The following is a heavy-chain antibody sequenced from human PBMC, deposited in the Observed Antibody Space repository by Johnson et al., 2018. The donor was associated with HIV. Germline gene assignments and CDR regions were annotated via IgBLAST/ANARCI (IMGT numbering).Heavy chain of an antibody. Sequence: QVPLVESGGGVVLPGWSLRLSCEASGFTFSSYGMHWVRQAPGKGLEWVAFIQHDGKKELYGDSVKGRFTISRDNSKNTLYLYMTSLRSDDTTTYYCAKDWGAAAGSGAFDIWGQGTLVTVSS. D-gene: IGHD6-13*01. CDR2: IQHDGKKE. J-gene: IGHJ3*02. CDR1: GFTFSSYG. V-gene: IGHV3-30*02. CDR3: AKDWGAAAGSGAFDI.